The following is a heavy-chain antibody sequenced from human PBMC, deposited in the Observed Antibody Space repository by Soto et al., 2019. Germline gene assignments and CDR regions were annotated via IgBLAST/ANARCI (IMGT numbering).Heavy chain of an antibody. CDR2: IKSDGSGT. D-gene: IGHD4-17*01. V-gene: IGHV3-74*01. CDR1: GFTFSSYW. J-gene: IGHJ3*02. CDR3: ASLTTVPHDAFDI. Sequence: PGGSLRLSCVASGFTFSSYWMHWVRQAPGKGPLWASRIKSDGSGTYYADSVQGRLTISRDNAKNTLYLQMNSLRAEDTAVYYCASLTTVPHDAFDIWGQGTMVTVSS.